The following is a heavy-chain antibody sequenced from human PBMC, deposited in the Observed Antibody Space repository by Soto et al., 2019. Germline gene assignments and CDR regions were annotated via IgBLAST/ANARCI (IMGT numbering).Heavy chain of an antibody. CDR3: ATNEGRYCYSFDY. Sequence: ASVKVSCKASGVTFRRRDISWVRQAPGQGLEWMGGIIPIFGTPQYAEKFQDRVTITADESTSTAYMELSSLTYEGTAVYYCATNEGRYCYSFDYWGQGTLVTVSS. J-gene: IGHJ4*02. CDR2: IIPIFGTP. V-gene: IGHV1-69*13. CDR1: GVTFRRRD. D-gene: IGHD2-15*01.